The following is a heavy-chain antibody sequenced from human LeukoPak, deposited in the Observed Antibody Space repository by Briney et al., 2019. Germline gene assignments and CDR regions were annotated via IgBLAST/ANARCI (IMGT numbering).Heavy chain of an antibody. CDR3: ARELWFVNAPGSWFDP. J-gene: IGHJ5*02. CDR2: IFHSGSS. Sequence: SETLSLTCAVSGDSISSGDYSWSWIRQPSGKGLEWIGYIFHSGSSYYNPSLQRRVTISVDKSKNQFSLRLTSVTAADTAVYYCARELWFVNAPGSWFDPWGQGTLVTVSS. CDR1: GDSISSGDYS. D-gene: IGHD3-10*01. V-gene: IGHV4-30-2*01.